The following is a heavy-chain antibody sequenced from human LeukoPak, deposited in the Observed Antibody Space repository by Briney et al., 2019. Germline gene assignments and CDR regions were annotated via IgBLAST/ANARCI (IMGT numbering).Heavy chain of an antibody. CDR3: AKSTGSGILFPNDS. CDR1: GFTFSSYG. CDR2: ISGSGRST. D-gene: IGHD3-10*01. Sequence: GGSLRLSCAASGFTFSSYGMSWVRQGPGKGLEWVSFISGSGRSTNYADSVKGRFTISKDTSKNTVYLQISSLRADDTAVYYCAKSTGSGILFPNDSWGRGTQVAVSS. J-gene: IGHJ5*01. V-gene: IGHV3-23*01.